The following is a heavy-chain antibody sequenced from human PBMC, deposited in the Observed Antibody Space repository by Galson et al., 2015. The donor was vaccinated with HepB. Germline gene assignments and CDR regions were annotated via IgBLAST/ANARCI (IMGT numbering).Heavy chain of an antibody. V-gene: IGHV2-70*04. Sequence: PALVKPTQTLTLPCTFSGFSLRTSGMRVSWIRQPPGKALEWLARIDWENDKFYSTSLKTRLTISKDTSKNQVVLIMTNMDPVDTATYYCARSTARVFQDYWGQGTLVTVSS. J-gene: IGHJ4*02. CDR2: IDWENDK. CDR1: GFSLRTSGMR. D-gene: IGHD2-21*01. CDR3: ARSTARVFQDY.